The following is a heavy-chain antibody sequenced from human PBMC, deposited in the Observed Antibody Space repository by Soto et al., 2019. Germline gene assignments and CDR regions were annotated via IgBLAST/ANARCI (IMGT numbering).Heavy chain of an antibody. D-gene: IGHD3-3*01. CDR3: ARDKESYYDFWSGSTDAFDI. J-gene: IGHJ3*02. CDR1: GFTFRSYS. V-gene: IGHV3-21*01. Sequence: GGALRLSCGASGFTFRSYSMNWVRQAPGKGLEWVSSISSSSSYIYYADSVKGRFTISRDNAKNSLYLQMNSLRAEDTAVYYCARDKESYYDFWSGSTDAFDIWGQGTMVTVSS. CDR2: ISSSSSYI.